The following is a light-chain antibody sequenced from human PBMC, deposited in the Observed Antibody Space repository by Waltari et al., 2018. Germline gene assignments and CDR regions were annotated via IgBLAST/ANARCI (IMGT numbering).Light chain of an antibody. CDR3: QQYGSSPRT. CDR2: CAS. J-gene: IGKJ1*01. V-gene: IGKV3-20*01. CDR1: PSVSSSY. Sequence: EIVLTQSPGTLSLYTGERATLSGRARPSVSSSYLACSQQKPGQAPRLIIYCASRRAPGIPDRFSGSGSGTYFTLTISRLEPEDFSVYYCQQYGSSPRTFGQGTKVEIK.